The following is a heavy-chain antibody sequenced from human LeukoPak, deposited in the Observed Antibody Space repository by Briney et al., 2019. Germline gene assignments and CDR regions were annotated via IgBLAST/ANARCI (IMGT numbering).Heavy chain of an antibody. V-gene: IGHV3-23*01. CDR2: ISGSGGST. Sequence: GGSLRLSCAASGFTFSSYAMSWVRQAPGKGLEWVSAISGSGGSTYYADSVKGRFTISRDNSKNTLYLQMNSLSAEDTAVYYCAKDVSSGTYFDYWGQGTLVTVSS. CDR1: GFTFSSYA. D-gene: IGHD1-26*01. J-gene: IGHJ4*02. CDR3: AKDVSSGTYFDY.